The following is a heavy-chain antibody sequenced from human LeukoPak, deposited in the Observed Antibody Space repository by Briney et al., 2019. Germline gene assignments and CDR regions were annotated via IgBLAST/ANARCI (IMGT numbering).Heavy chain of an antibody. Sequence: ASVKVSCKASGGTFSSYAISWVRQAPGQGLEWMGWISAYNGNTNYAQKLQGRVTMTTDTSTSTAYMELRSLRSDDTAVYYCARDNLRGGGYSYGYASYYYYMDVWGKGTTVTVSS. CDR1: GGTFSSYA. CDR3: ARDNLRGGGYSYGYASYYYYMDV. D-gene: IGHD5-18*01. J-gene: IGHJ6*03. CDR2: ISAYNGNT. V-gene: IGHV1-18*01.